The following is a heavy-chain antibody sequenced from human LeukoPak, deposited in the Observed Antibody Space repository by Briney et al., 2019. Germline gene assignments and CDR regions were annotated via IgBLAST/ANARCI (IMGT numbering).Heavy chain of an antibody. D-gene: IGHD3-10*02. CDR2: IYHSGST. Sequence: SETLSLTCTVSGYSISSGYYWGWIRQPPGKGLEWIGSIYHSGSTYYNPSLKSRVTISVDTSKNQFSLKLSSVTAADTAVYYCARDFVRGVINWFDPWGQGTLVTVSS. V-gene: IGHV4-38-2*02. CDR3: ARDFVRGVINWFDP. J-gene: IGHJ5*02. CDR1: GYSISSGYY.